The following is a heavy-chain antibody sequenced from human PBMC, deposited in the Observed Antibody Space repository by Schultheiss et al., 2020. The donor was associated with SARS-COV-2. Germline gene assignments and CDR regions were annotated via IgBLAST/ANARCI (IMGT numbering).Heavy chain of an antibody. Sequence: SQTLSLTCTVSGGSISSYYWSWIRQPPGKGLEWIGYIYYSGSTNYNPSLKSRVTISVDTSKNQFSLKLSSVTAADTAVYYCARRTTVTPTFDYWGQGTLVTVSS. CDR2: IYYSGST. V-gene: IGHV4-59*12. D-gene: IGHD4-17*01. CDR1: GGSISSYY. CDR3: ARRTTVTPTFDY. J-gene: IGHJ4*02.